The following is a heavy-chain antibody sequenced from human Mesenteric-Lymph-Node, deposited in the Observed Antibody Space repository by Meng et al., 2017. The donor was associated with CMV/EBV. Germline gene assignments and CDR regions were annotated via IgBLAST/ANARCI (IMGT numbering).Heavy chain of an antibody. J-gene: IGHJ3*01. D-gene: IGHD1-26*01. V-gene: IGHV3-53*01. CDR3: ARDIVISDAFDV. CDR1: GFTVSSNY. Sequence: GGSLRLSCAASGFTVSSNYMSWVRQAPGKGLEWVSVIYSGGSTYYADSVKGRFTISRDNSKNTLYLQMNSLRAEDTAVYYCARDIVISDAFDVWGQGTMVTVSS. CDR2: IYSGGST.